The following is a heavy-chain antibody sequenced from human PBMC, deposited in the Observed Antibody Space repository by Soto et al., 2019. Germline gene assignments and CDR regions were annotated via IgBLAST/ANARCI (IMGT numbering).Heavy chain of an antibody. J-gene: IGHJ3*02. CDR2: IYYSGST. CDR1: GGSIRSYY. Sequence: SETLSLTCTVSGGSIRSYYWSWIRQPPGKGLEWIGYIYYSGSTDYNPSLKSRVTISVDTSKNQFSLKLSSVTAADTAVYYCARESKYYDILTGPRAFDIWGQGTMVTVSS. D-gene: IGHD3-9*01. CDR3: ARESKYYDILTGPRAFDI. V-gene: IGHV4-59*12.